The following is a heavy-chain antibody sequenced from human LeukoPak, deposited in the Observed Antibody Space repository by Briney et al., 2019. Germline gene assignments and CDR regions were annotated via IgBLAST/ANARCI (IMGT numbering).Heavy chain of an antibody. V-gene: IGHV3-30*18. Sequence: GRSLRLSCAASGFTFSSYGMHWVRQAPGEGLEWVAVISYDGSKKQYLDSVKGRFTTSRDNSKSTLYLQMNSLIPEDTAVYYCAKDGYGDYYIDHWGQGNLVTVSS. D-gene: IGHD4-17*01. J-gene: IGHJ4*02. CDR3: AKDGYGDYYIDH. CDR2: ISYDGSKK. CDR1: GFTFSSYG.